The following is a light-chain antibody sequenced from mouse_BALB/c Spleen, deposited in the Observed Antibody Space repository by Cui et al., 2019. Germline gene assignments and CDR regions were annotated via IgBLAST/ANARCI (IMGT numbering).Light chain of an antibody. CDR3: LQYDNLLRT. V-gene: IGKV19-93*01. Sequence: DIQMTQSLSSLPAPLGGKATITCKANQDINKYMAWYQHKPGKRPKLLIHYTSTLQPGVPSRFSGSGSGRDYSSSISNLEPEDIATYYCLQYDNLLRTFGGGTKLEIK. CDR1: QDINKY. CDR2: YTS. J-gene: IGKJ1*01.